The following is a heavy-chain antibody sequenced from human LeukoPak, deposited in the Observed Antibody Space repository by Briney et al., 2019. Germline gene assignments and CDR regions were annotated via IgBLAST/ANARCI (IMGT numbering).Heavy chain of an antibody. CDR3: AKAYYGSGSYPIFDY. V-gene: IGHV3-30*18. D-gene: IGHD3-10*01. CDR2: ISYDGSNK. Sequence: GGSLRLSCAASGFTFSSFAMSWVRQAPGKGLEWVAVISYDGSNKYYADSVKGRFTISRDNSKNTLYLQMNSLRAEDTAVYYCAKAYYGSGSYPIFDYWGQGTLVTVSS. J-gene: IGHJ4*02. CDR1: GFTFSSFA.